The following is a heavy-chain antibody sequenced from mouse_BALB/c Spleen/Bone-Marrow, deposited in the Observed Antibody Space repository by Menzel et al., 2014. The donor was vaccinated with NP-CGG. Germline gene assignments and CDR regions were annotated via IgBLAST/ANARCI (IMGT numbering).Heavy chain of an antibody. Sequence: VKLMESDAELVKPGASVMISCKASGYTFTDRAIHWVKQKPEQGLEWIGYISPGNDNVKDNEKFKGKATLTADRSSNTAYMHHNNLTAEDSAVYCCVRYGSMCRSYAMDYRGQGTSGTVSS. D-gene: IGHD1-1*01. CDR3: VRYGSMCRSYAMDY. V-gene: IGHV1S53*02. CDR2: ISPGNDNV. J-gene: IGHJ4*01. CDR1: GYTFTDRA.